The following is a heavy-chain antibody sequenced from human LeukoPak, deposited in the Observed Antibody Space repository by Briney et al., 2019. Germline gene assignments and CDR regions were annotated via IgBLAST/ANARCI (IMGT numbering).Heavy chain of an antibody. J-gene: IGHJ4*02. Sequence: GGSLRLSCAASGFTFSSYSMNWVRQAPGKGLEWVSSISSSSSYIYYADSVKGRFTISRDNAKNSLYLQMNSLRAEDTAVYYCARGFNYYGSGSYWWGRGTLVTVSS. D-gene: IGHD3-10*01. V-gene: IGHV3-21*01. CDR1: GFTFSSYS. CDR2: ISSSSSYI. CDR3: ARGFNYYGSGSYW.